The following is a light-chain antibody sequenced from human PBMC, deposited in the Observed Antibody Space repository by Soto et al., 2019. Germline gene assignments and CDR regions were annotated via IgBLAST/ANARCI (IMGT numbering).Light chain of an antibody. CDR1: QSVNIN. V-gene: IGKV3D-15*01. CDR2: GAS. CDR3: QQYKDWPPLT. Sequence: EIVMTQSPVTLSASPGERVTLSCRASQSVNINLAWYQQRPGQAPRVLTSGASNRASGIPDRVSGSWSGTYFPLTISSLEPDDVALYYCQQYKDWPPLTFGGGTRVEIK. J-gene: IGKJ4*01.